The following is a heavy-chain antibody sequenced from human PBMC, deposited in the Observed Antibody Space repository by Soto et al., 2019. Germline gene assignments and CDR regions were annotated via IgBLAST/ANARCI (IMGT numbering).Heavy chain of an antibody. Sequence: ASVKVSCKVSGYTLTELSMHWVRQAPGKGLEWMGGFDPEDGETIYAQKFQGRVTMTRDTSIGTAYMELSSLRSEDTAVYYCARCSGGSCYYDNWGQGTLVTVSS. D-gene: IGHD2-15*01. CDR2: FDPEDGET. CDR3: ARCSGGSCYYDN. V-gene: IGHV1-24*01. J-gene: IGHJ4*02. CDR1: GYTLTELS.